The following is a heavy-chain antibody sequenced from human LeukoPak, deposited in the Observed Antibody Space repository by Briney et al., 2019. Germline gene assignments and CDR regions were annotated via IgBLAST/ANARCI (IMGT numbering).Heavy chain of an antibody. J-gene: IGHJ4*02. CDR2: IASDGSST. CDR1: GFTFSSYW. Sequence: GGSLRLSCAASGFTFSSYWMNWVRQAPGKGLVWVSRIASDGSSTTYADSVKGRFSISRDNAKNTLYLQMNSLRAEDTAVYYCAREVLDYFDYWGQGTLVTVSS. V-gene: IGHV3-74*01. CDR3: AREVLDYFDY.